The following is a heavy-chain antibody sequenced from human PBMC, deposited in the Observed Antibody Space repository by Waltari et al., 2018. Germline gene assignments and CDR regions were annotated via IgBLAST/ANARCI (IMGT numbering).Heavy chain of an antibody. CDR2: IRSSGSTS. CDR3: ARRDDYGDDPFWT. V-gene: IGHV3-48*03. D-gene: IGHD4-17*01. CDR1: GFIFSNYE. Sequence: EEHLVESGGGLVQPGGSLRLSCAASGFIFSNYEMNWIRQAPGKGLEVVSYIRSSGSTSYYADSAKGRFTISRDNAKNSLYLQMNSLRAEDTAVYYCARRDDYGDDPFWTWGQGTLVTVSS. J-gene: IGHJ5*02.